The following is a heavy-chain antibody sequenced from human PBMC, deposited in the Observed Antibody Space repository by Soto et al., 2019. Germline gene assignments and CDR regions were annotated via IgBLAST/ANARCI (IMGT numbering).Heavy chain of an antibody. CDR1: GFTFSSYE. CDR3: ARVAVSSGWYFGAFDI. D-gene: IGHD6-19*01. V-gene: IGHV3-48*03. CDR2: ISSSGSTI. J-gene: IGHJ3*02. Sequence: EVQLVESGGGLVQPGGSLRLSCAASGFTFSSYEMNWVRQAPGKGLEWVSYISSSGSTIYYADSVKGRFTISRDNAKNSLYLQMNSLRAEDTAVYYCARVAVSSGWYFGAFDIWGQGTMVTVSS.